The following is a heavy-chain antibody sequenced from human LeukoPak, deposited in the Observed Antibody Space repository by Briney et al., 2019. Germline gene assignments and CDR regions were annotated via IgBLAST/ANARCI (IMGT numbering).Heavy chain of an antibody. CDR2: MNPNSGNT. Sequence: ASVKVSCKASGGTFSDYAYNWVRQAPGQGLEWMGWMNPNSGNTGYAQKFQGRVTITRNTSISTAYMELSSLRSEDTAVYYCARGPELRYFDWLFPYGDINWFDPWGQGTLVTVSS. J-gene: IGHJ5*02. CDR1: GGTFSDYA. CDR3: ARGPELRYFDWLFPYGDINWFDP. V-gene: IGHV1-8*01. D-gene: IGHD3-9*01.